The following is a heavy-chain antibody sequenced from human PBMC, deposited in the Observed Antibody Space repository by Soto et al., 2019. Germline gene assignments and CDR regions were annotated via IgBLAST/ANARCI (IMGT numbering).Heavy chain of an antibody. CDR3: AKDKARRYDDYYYYYMDV. CDR2: ISWNSGSI. J-gene: IGHJ6*03. Sequence: PGGSLRLSCAASGFTFDDYAMHWVRQAPGKGLEWVSGISWNSGSIGYADSVKGRFTISRDNAKNSLYLQMNSLRAEDTALYYCAKDKARRYDDYYYYYMDVWGKGTTVTVSS. V-gene: IGHV3-9*01. D-gene: IGHD2-2*01. CDR1: GFTFDDYA.